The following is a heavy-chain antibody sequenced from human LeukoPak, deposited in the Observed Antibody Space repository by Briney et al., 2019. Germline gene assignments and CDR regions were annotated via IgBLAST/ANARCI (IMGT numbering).Heavy chain of an antibody. J-gene: IGHJ4*02. CDR1: GGSISSYY. V-gene: IGHV4-4*07. Sequence: TSETLSLTCTVSGGSISSYYWSWIRQPAGKGLEWIGRIYTSGSTNYNPSLKSRVTMSVDTSRNQFSLKLSSVTAADTAVYYCAGHKPGSSSGYNDYWGRGTLVTVSS. CDR3: AGHKPGSSSGYNDY. D-gene: IGHD6-19*01. CDR2: IYTSGST.